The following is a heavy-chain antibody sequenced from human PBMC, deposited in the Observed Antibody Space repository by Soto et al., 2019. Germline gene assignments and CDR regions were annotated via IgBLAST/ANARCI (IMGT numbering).Heavy chain of an antibody. Sequence: SETLSLTCTVSGGSISSGGYFWSWIRQHPGKGLEWIGYIYYSGGTYYNPSLKSRVTISVDTSKNRFSLQLTSVTAADTAVYYCARDMIPGHWFDPWGQGTLVTVSS. CDR3: ARDMIPGHWFDP. V-gene: IGHV4-31*03. J-gene: IGHJ5*02. D-gene: IGHD3-16*01. CDR1: GGSISSGGYF. CDR2: IYYSGGT.